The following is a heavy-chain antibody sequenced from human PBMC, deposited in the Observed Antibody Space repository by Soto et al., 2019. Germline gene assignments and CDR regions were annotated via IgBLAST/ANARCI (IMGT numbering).Heavy chain of an antibody. D-gene: IGHD2-2*01. V-gene: IGHV4-34*01. CDR1: GGSFSGYY. J-gene: IGHJ6*02. CDR3: ARSKRDLRYCSSTSCYLGGYYYYGMGV. CDR2: INHSGST. Sequence: SETLSLTCAVYGGSFSGYYWSWIRQPPGKGLEWIGEINHSGSTNYNPSLKSRVTISVDTSKNQFSLKLSSVTAADTAVYYCARSKRDLRYCSSTSCYLGGYYYYGMGVWGQGTTVTVSS.